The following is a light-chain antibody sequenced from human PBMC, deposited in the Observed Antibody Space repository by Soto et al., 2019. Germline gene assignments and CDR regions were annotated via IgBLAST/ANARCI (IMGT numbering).Light chain of an antibody. V-gene: IGLV1-47*01. J-gene: IGLJ2*01. CDR2: RND. CDR3: SAWDDSLSGPV. CDR1: SSNIGNNY. Sequence: QSVLTQPPSVSGTPGQRVTISCSGSSSNIGNNYPYGYQQIPGTAPRLLIYRNDQLPAGVPDRFSGSQSGTAASPAITGLRPEDEADYSCSAWDDSLSGPVFCGGTKVTVL.